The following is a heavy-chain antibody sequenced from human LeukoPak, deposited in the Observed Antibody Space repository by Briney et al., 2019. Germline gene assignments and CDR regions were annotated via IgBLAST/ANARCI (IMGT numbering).Heavy chain of an antibody. CDR1: GFTFSNYG. J-gene: IGHJ4*02. CDR3: ARMSSSGYFL. CDR2: IKQGGSDK. V-gene: IGHV3-7*01. D-gene: IGHD3-22*01. Sequence: GGSLRLSCAASGFTFSNYGTSWVRQAPGKGLEWVANIKQGGSDKYFVDSTRGRFTISRDNAKKSLYLQMNSLRAEDTAVYYCARMSSSGYFLWGQGALVTVSS.